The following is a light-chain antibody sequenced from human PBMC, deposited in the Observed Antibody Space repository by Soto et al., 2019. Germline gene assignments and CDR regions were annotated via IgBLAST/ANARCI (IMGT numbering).Light chain of an antibody. CDR2: STS. CDR1: QSVSKW. Sequence: IQMIQSPSTLSASLGETVTISCRAGQSVSKWLAWYRQKPGQAPVLLIHSTSTLQLGVPSRFSGSGWGTEFTLTISNLQPDDSATYYCQQYNSVCSFGQGTKLVIE. J-gene: IGKJ2*04. V-gene: IGKV1-5*01. CDR3: QQYNSVCS.